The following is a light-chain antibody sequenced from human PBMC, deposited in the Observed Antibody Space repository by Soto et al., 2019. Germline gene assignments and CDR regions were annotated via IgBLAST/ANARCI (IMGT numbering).Light chain of an antibody. Sequence: DIQMTQSPSSLSASVGDTVTMTCRASQRIALSVNWYQQKPGKAPKLVIYVAFTLASGVPSRFSGSGSGTEFTLTIRSLQPEDFATDYCQQRFRRPITFGQGTQLENK. J-gene: IGKJ5*01. V-gene: IGKV1-39*01. CDR2: VAF. CDR3: QQRFRRPIT. CDR1: QRIALS.